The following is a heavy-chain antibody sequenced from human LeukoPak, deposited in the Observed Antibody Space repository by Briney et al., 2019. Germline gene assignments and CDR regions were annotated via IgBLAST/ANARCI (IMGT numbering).Heavy chain of an antibody. J-gene: IGHJ4*02. CDR1: GGSFSSYY. D-gene: IGHD5-18*01. CDR3: ARGAAGYSYG. V-gene: IGHV4-59*01. CDR2: IYYSGST. Sequence: SETLSLTCAVYGGSFSSYYWSWIRQPPGKGLEWIGHIYYSGSTNYNPSLKSRVTISIDTSKNQFSLRLSSVTAADTAVYYCARGAAGYSYGWGQGTLVTVSS.